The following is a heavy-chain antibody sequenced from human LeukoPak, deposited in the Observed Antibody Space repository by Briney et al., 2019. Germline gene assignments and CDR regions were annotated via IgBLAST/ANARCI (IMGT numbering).Heavy chain of an antibody. CDR2: FDPVDGET. V-gene: IGHV1-24*01. Sequence: ASVKVSCKVSGYTLTELSMHWVRQAPGKGLEWMGGFDPVDGETIYAQKFQGRVTMTEDTSTDTAYMELSSLRSEDTAVYYCATRGYCSSTSCYKYGIDVWGQGTTVTVSS. J-gene: IGHJ6*02. D-gene: IGHD2-2*02. CDR3: ATRGYCSSTSCYKYGIDV. CDR1: GYTLTELS.